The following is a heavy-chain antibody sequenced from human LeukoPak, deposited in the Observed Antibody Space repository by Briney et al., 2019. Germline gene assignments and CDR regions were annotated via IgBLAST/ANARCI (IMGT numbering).Heavy chain of an antibody. CDR1: GFTFDDYA. Sequence: QPGGSLRLSCAASGFTFDDYAMHWVRQAPGKGLEWVSGISWNSGSIGYADSVKGRFAISRDNAKNSLYLQMNSLRAEDTAVYYCARWWIQLWPQTFDYWGQGTLVTVSS. D-gene: IGHD5-18*01. CDR3: ARWWIQLWPQTFDY. CDR2: ISWNSGSI. V-gene: IGHV3-9*01. J-gene: IGHJ4*02.